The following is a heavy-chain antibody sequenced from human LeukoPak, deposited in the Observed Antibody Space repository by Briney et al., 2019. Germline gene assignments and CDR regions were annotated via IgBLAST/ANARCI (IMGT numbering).Heavy chain of an antibody. CDR3: ANWYCSSTSCYVD. CDR1: GYTFTSYY. V-gene: IGHV1-2*06. J-gene: IGHJ4*02. D-gene: IGHD2-2*01. Sequence: ASVKVSCKASGYTFTSYYMHWVRQAPGQGLEWMGRINPNSGGTNYAQKFQGRVTMTRDTSISTAYMELSRLRSDDTAVYYCANWYCSSTSCYVDWGQGTLVTVSS. CDR2: INPNSGGT.